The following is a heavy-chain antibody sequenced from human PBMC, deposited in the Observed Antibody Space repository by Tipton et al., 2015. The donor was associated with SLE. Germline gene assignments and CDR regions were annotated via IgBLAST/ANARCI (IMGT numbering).Heavy chain of an antibody. CDR2: ISYDGSNK. D-gene: IGHD1-26*01. Sequence: RSLRLSCAASGFTFSSYAMHWVRQAPGKGLEWVAVISYDGSNKYYADSVKGRFTISRDNSKNTLYLQMNSLRAEDTAVYYCARVGAELDFDYWGQGTLVTVSS. J-gene: IGHJ4*02. CDR1: GFTFSSYA. V-gene: IGHV3-30*04. CDR3: ARVGAELDFDY.